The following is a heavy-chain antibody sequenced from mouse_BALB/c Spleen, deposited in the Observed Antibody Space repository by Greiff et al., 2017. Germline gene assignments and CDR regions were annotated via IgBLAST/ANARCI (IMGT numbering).Heavy chain of an antibody. CDR3: ARRGYYAMDY. J-gene: IGHJ4*01. CDR2: ISSGGST. V-gene: IGHV5-6-5*01. Sequence: RLEWVASISSGGSTYYPDSVKGRFTISRDNARNILYLQMSSLRSEDTAMYYCARRGYYAMDYWGQGTSVTVSS.